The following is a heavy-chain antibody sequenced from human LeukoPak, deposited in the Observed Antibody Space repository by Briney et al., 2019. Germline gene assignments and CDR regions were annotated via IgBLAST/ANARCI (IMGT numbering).Heavy chain of an antibody. V-gene: IGHV1-2*02. Sequence: ASVTVSFKASGYTFTGYYMHWVRQAPGQGLAWMGWINPNSGGTNYAQKFQGRVTMTRDTSISTAYMELSKLRSDDTAVYYCARGGPYDILTGYYNVIDYWGQGTLVTVSS. J-gene: IGHJ4*02. D-gene: IGHD3-9*01. CDR1: GYTFTGYY. CDR2: INPNSGGT. CDR3: ARGGPYDILTGYYNVIDY.